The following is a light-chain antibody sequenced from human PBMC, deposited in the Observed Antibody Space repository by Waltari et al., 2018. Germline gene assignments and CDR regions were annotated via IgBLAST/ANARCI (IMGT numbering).Light chain of an antibody. CDR3: MQSIQFPIT. J-gene: IGKJ5*01. V-gene: IGKV2D-29*02. CDR2: EVS. Sequence: DIVMTQTPLSVSVTPGQPATISCKYSQTLLYSDGKTYLYWYLQKSGQSPQLLIYEVSNRLSGVPDRFSGSGSATDFTLRISRVEAEDVGVYYCMQSIQFPITLGQGTRLEIK. CDR1: QTLLYSDGKTY.